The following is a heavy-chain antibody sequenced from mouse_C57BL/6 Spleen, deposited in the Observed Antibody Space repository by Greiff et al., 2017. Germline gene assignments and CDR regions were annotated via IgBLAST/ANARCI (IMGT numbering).Heavy chain of an antibody. CDR3: ARSDYSNGFAY. CDR2: IDPSDSET. D-gene: IGHD2-5*01. Sequence: QVQLQQSGAELVRPGSSVKLSCKASGYTFTSYWMHWVKQRPIQGLEWIGNIDPSDSETHYNQKFKDKATLTVDKSSSTAYMQLSSLTSEDSAVYYCARSDYSNGFAYWGQGTLVTVSA. CDR1: GYTFTSYW. J-gene: IGHJ3*01. V-gene: IGHV1-52*01.